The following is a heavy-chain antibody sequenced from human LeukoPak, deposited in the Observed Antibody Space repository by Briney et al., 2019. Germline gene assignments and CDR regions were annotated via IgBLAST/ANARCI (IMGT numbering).Heavy chain of an antibody. CDR1: GGSFSGYY. V-gene: IGHV4-34*01. CDR3: ARGVGLRVIRWFDP. Sequence: SETLSLTCAVYGGSFSGYYWSWIRQPPGKGLEWIGEINHSGSTNYNPSLKSRVTISVDTSKNHFSLKLSSVTAADTAVYYCARGVGLRVIRWFDPWGEGTLVTVSS. J-gene: IGHJ5*02. D-gene: IGHD3-16*02. CDR2: INHSGST.